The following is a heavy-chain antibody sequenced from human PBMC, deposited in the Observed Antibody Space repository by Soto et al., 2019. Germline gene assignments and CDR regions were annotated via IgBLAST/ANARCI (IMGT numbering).Heavy chain of an antibody. Sequence: SVKVSCKASGGTFSSYAISWVRQARGQGLEWMGGIIPIFGTANYAQKFQGRVTITADESTSTAYMELSSLRSEDTAVYYCARNRIAAAGRGAFDIWGQGTMVTVSS. CDR1: GGTFSSYA. J-gene: IGHJ3*02. V-gene: IGHV1-69*13. CDR2: IIPIFGTA. CDR3: ARNRIAAAGRGAFDI. D-gene: IGHD6-13*01.